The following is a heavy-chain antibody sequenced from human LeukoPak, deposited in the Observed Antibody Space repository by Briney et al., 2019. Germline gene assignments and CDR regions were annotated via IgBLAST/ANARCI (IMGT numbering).Heavy chain of an antibody. Sequence: GGSLRLSCAASGFTFSSYGMHWVRQAPGKGLEWVAFIRYDGSNKYYADSVKGRFTISRDNYKNTLYLQMNSLRAEDTAVYYCAKVGGYCSSTSCRRDYWGQGTLVTVSS. CDR2: IRYDGSNK. CDR1: GFTFSSYG. D-gene: IGHD2-2*01. CDR3: AKVGGYCSSTSCRRDY. J-gene: IGHJ4*02. V-gene: IGHV3-30*02.